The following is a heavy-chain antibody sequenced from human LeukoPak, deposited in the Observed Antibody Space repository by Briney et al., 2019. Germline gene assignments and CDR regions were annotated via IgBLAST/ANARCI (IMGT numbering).Heavy chain of an antibody. V-gene: IGHV3-30*03. CDR2: ISYDGSNK. Sequence: GGSLRLSCAASGFTFSSYWMSWVRQAPGKGLEWVAVISYDGSNKYYADSVKGRFTISRDNSKNTLYLQMNSLRAEDTAVYYCARAGGQRGFLPFDYWGQGTLVTVSS. CDR3: ARAGGQRGFLPFDY. D-gene: IGHD3-3*01. CDR1: GFTFSSYW. J-gene: IGHJ4*02.